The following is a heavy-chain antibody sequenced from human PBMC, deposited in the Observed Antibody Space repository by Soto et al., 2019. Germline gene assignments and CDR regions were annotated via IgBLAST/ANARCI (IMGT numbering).Heavy chain of an antibody. CDR2: ISYDGSNK. CDR3: GGDGSWAMAYSVLTSGMDA. Sequence: WGPLRLSCAASGFTFSSYAMHWVHQAPGKGLEWVAVISYDGSNKYYADSVKGRFTISIDNSKNTLYLQMNSLRDEDTAVYYWGGDGSWAMAYSVLTSGMDAWGQGTTVKVSS. J-gene: IGHJ6*02. V-gene: IGHV3-30-3*01. D-gene: IGHD3-10*01. CDR1: GFTFSSYA.